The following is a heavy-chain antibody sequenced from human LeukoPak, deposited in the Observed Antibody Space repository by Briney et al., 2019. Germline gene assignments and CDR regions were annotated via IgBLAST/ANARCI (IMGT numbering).Heavy chain of an antibody. D-gene: IGHD3-10*01. J-gene: IGHJ4*02. CDR3: ARLIYFGSGWTYFFDS. Sequence: GDSLKISCEGSGYSFNTCYLGWGRQTPETGLEWMGNIYPSDSETKYKPSFQGQITISVDKAITTAYLHLSSLKASDTGMYYCARLIYFGSGWTYFFDSWGQGTLVTVSP. V-gene: IGHV5-51*01. CDR1: GYSFNTCY. CDR2: IYPSDSET.